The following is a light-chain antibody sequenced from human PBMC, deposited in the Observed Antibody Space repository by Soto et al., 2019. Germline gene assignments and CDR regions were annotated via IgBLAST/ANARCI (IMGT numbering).Light chain of an antibody. CDR1: SIDVGDNNY. Sequence: QSALAQPASVSGSPGQSITISCSGSSIDVGDNNYVSWYQHHPGKAPKLIIYEVSNRPSGVSNRFSGSSSDNTASLTISGRLPDDEADYYGSSYTTSNTPSYVFGTGTKVTVL. CDR3: SSYTTSNTPSYV. J-gene: IGLJ1*01. V-gene: IGLV2-14*01. CDR2: EVS.